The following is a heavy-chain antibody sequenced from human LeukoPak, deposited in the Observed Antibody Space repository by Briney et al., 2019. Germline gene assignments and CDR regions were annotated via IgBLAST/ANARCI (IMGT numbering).Heavy chain of an antibody. V-gene: IGHV3-30*02. CDR3: AKELWELQKHYYFDY. J-gene: IGHJ4*02. D-gene: IGHD1-26*01. Sequence: GGSLRLSCAASGFTFSSYGMHWVRQAPGKGLEWVAFIRYDGSNKYYADSVKGRFTISRDNSKNTLYLQMNSLRAEDTAVYYCAKELWELQKHYYFDYWGQGTLVTVSS. CDR1: GFTFSSYG. CDR2: IRYDGSNK.